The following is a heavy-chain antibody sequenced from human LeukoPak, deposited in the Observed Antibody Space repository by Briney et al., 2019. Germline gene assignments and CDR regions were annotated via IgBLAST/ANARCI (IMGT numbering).Heavy chain of an antibody. CDR1: GGSIHSY. CDR2: ISGSGTI. V-gene: IGHV4-4*07. CDR3: ARDQIYYDSSGYKGGLHYYYMDV. D-gene: IGHD3-22*01. Sequence: SETLSLTCTVSGGSIHSYWSWIRQPAGKGLEWIGRISGSGTITYNPALQSRLTISIDTSKNQFSQKLSSVTAADTAVYYCARDQIYYDSSGYKGGLHYYYMDVWGKGTTVTISS. J-gene: IGHJ6*03.